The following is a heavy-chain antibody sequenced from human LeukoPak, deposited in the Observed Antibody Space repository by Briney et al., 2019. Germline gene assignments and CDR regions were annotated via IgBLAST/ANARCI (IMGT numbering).Heavy chain of an antibody. CDR2: IQYDGSNE. CDR3: AKDRCSNGVGCYYYYMDV. CDR1: RFTFSSYG. V-gene: IGHV3-30*02. Sequence: PGGSLRPTCAASRFTFSSYGMHWVRQAPRKGLEWVAYIQYDGSNEQYADSVKGRFSISRDSSKSILYLQMNSLRAEDTAVYYCAKDRCSNGVGCYYYYMDVWGKGTTVTISS. J-gene: IGHJ6*03. D-gene: IGHD2-8*01.